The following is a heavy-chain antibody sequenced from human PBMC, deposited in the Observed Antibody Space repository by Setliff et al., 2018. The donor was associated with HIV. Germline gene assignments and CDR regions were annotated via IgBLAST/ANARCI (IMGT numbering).Heavy chain of an antibody. V-gene: IGHV4-38-2*01. CDR1: GYSISSGYY. J-gene: IGHJ4*02. CDR3: ARVRGSSGWYVFDY. CDR2: IYHSGST. D-gene: IGHD6-19*01. Sequence: SETLSLTCAVSGYSISSGYYWGWIRQPPGKGLEWIGTIYHSGSTYYNPSLTRRLTISVDTSKNQFSLKLNSVTAADTAVYYCARVRGSSGWYVFDYWGQGTLVTVSS.